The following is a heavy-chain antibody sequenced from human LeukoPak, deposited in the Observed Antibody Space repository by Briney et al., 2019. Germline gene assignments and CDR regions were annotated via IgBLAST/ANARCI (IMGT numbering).Heavy chain of an antibody. CDR3: ATPSGYSSRGAFDP. Sequence: PGGSLRLSCAASGFTVSSNYMSWVRQAPGRGLEWVSVIYSGGSTYYADSVKGRFTISRDNSKNTLYLQMNSLRAEDTAVYYCATPSGYSSRGAFDPWGQGTLVTVSS. D-gene: IGHD6-13*01. J-gene: IGHJ5*02. V-gene: IGHV3-53*01. CDR2: IYSGGST. CDR1: GFTVSSNY.